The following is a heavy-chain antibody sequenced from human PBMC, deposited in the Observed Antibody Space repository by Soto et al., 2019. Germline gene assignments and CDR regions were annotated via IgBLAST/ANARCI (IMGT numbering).Heavy chain of an antibody. CDR2: ISYSGTT. J-gene: IGHJ5*02. D-gene: IGHD5-18*01. CDR1: GDSISSSNNY. CDR3: ARGRGYSYGLDP. Sequence: QVQLQESGPGLVKPSQTLSLTCTVSGDSISSSNNYWSWIRQPPGGGLEWIGCISYSGTTSYSPSLKSRLAISLDTSKNQFSLSLSSVTAADTAVYYCARGRGYSYGLDPWGQGTLVTVSS. V-gene: IGHV4-30-4*01.